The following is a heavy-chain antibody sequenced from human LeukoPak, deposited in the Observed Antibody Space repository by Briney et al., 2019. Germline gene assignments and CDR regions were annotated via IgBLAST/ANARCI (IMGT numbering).Heavy chain of an antibody. D-gene: IGHD3-10*01. V-gene: IGHV4-4*02. J-gene: IGHJ4*02. CDR2: IYHSGST. Sequence: SGTLSLTCAVSGGSISSSNWWSWVRQPPGKGLEWIGEIYHSGSTNYNPSLKSRVTISVDKSKNQFSLKLSSVTAADTAVYYCAAAHITMVRGVSHDHWGQGTLVTVSS. CDR3: AAAHITMVRGVSHDH. CDR1: GGSISSSNW.